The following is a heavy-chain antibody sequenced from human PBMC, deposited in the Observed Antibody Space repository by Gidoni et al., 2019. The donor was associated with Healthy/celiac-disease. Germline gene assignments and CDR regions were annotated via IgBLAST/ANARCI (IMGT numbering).Heavy chain of an antibody. Sequence: EVQLVECGGGLVQPGRSLSLSCAASGLPFAGYAVHWGRHAPGKGLGVGVGISGNSASIGYAASVQGRFTISRDNPKNSLHLQMNRLRAEDTAFDCCAKDLGDVHPLLGIGGEGGFVYWGQGTLVTVSS. D-gene: IGHD1-26*01. V-gene: IGHV3-9*01. CDR2: ISGNSASI. CDR1: GLPFAGYA. J-gene: IGHJ4*02. CDR3: AKDLGDVHPLLGIGGEGGFVY.